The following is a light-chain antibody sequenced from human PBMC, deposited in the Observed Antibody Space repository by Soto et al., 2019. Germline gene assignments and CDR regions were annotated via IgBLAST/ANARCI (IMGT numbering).Light chain of an antibody. CDR3: CSYAGSSTFV. J-gene: IGLJ2*01. V-gene: IGLV2-23*01. Sequence: QSALTQPASGSGSPGHSITLSCTGISSDVGNYNLVSWYQHHPGKAPKVMIYEGSKRPSGVSNRVSGSKSGNTASLTISGLQAEDEADYYCCSYAGSSTFVFGGGTKLTVL. CDR1: SSDVGNYNL. CDR2: EGS.